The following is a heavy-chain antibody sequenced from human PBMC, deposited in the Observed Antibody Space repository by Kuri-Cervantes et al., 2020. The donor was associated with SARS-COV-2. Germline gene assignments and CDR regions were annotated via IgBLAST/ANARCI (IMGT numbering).Heavy chain of an antibody. D-gene: IGHD3-10*01. Sequence: GESLKISCAASGFTFSSYAMHWVRQAPGKGLEWVAVISYDGSNKYYADSVKGRFTISRDNSKNTLYLQMNNLRAEDTAVYYCAKDRMVRGVMGLVDYWGQGTLVTVSS. CDR1: GFTFSSYA. CDR2: ISYDGSNK. CDR3: AKDRMVRGVMGLVDY. V-gene: IGHV3-30-3*01. J-gene: IGHJ4*02.